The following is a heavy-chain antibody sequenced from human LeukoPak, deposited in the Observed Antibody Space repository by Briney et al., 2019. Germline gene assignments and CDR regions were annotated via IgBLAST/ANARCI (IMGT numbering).Heavy chain of an antibody. Sequence: GASVKVSCKASGYTFTGYYMHWVRQAPGQGLGWMGWTNPNSGGTNYAQKFQGRVTMTRDTSISTAYMELSRLRSDDTAVYYCARDLFGVVTPKGYWGQGTLVAVSS. CDR1: GYTFTGYY. J-gene: IGHJ4*02. D-gene: IGHD3-3*01. CDR2: TNPNSGGT. V-gene: IGHV1-2*02. CDR3: ARDLFGVVTPKGY.